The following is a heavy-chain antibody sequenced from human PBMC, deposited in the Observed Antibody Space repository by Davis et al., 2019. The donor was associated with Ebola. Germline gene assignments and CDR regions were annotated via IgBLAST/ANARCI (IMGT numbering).Heavy chain of an antibody. J-gene: IGHJ4*02. Sequence: SVKVSCKASGGTFGSYAISWVRQAPGQGLDWMGGIIPVFGIPKYAQKFQGRVTMTRDTSTSTVYMELSSLRSEDTAVYYCARGELELPFDYWGQGTLVTVSS. CDR3: ARGELELPFDY. V-gene: IGHV1-69*10. D-gene: IGHD1-7*01. CDR1: GGTFGSYA. CDR2: IIPVFGIP.